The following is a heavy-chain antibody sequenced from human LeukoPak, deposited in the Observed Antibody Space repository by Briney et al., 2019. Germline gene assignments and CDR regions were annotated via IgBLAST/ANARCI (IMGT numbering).Heavy chain of an antibody. Sequence: GESLKISCKGSGYSFTSYWIGWVRQMPGKGLEWMGIIYPGDSDTRYSPSFQGQVTISADKSISTAYLQWRSLKASDTAMYYCASQPLYSSSWYYFDYWGQGTLVTVSS. CDR1: GYSFTSYW. CDR2: IYPGDSDT. J-gene: IGHJ4*02. D-gene: IGHD6-13*01. CDR3: ASQPLYSSSWYYFDY. V-gene: IGHV5-51*01.